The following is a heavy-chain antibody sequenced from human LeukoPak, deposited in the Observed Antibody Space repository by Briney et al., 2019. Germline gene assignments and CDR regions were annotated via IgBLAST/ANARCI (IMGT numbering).Heavy chain of an antibody. CDR1: GFTFSSYA. V-gene: IGHV3-30-3*01. Sequence: GGSLRLSCAASGFTFSSYAMHWVRQAPGKGLEWVAVISYDGGNKYYADSVKGRFTISRDNSKNTLYLQMNSLRAEDTAVYYCASMGYSSSWYPTYNYYYYGMDVWGQGTTVTVSS. J-gene: IGHJ6*02. CDR3: ASMGYSSSWYPTYNYYYYGMDV. D-gene: IGHD6-13*01. CDR2: ISYDGGNK.